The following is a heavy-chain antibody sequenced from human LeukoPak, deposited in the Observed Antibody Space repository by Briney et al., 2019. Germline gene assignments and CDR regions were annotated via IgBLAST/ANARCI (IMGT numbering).Heavy chain of an antibody. CDR3: AREKVVAASYYYYGMDV. V-gene: IGHV3-30-3*01. J-gene: IGHJ6*02. D-gene: IGHD2-15*01. Sequence: GGSLRLSCAASGFTFSSYAMHWVRQAPGKGLEWVAVISYDGSNKYYADSVKGRFTISRDNSKTTLYLQMNSLRAEDTAVYYCAREKVVAASYYYYGMDVWGQGTTVTVSS. CDR2: ISYDGSNK. CDR1: GFTFSSYA.